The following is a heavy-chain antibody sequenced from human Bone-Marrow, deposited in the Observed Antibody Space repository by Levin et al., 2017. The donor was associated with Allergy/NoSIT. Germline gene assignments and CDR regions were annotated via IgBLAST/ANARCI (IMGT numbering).Heavy chain of an antibody. V-gene: IGHV3-21*01. CDR1: GFTLRDYS. CDR2: ISSSGYQI. J-gene: IGHJ3*02. Sequence: GGSLRLSCAASGFTLRDYSMNWVRQAPGKGLEWVSFISSSGYQIYYADSLKGRFTISRDNAKNSLYLQMNSLRAEDTAVYYCTREITFGGLIVLRSDAFDIWGQGTMVTVSS. D-gene: IGHD3-16*02. CDR3: TREITFGGLIVLRSDAFDI.